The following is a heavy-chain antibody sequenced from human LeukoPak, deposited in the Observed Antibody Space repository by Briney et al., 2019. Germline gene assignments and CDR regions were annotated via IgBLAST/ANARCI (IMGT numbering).Heavy chain of an antibody. Sequence: SETLSLTCTVSGGSISSGDYYWSWIRQPPGKGLEWIGYIYYSGSTYYNPSLKSRVTIPVDTSKNQFSLKLSSVTAADTAVYYCAREILAAAGTGRWFDPWGQGTLVTVSS. CDR2: IYYSGST. J-gene: IGHJ5*02. CDR3: AREILAAAGTGRWFDP. V-gene: IGHV4-30-4*08. D-gene: IGHD6-13*01. CDR1: GGSISSGDYY.